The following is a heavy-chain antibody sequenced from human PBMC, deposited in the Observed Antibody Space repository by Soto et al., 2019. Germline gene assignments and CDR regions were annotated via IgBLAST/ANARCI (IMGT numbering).Heavy chain of an antibody. CDR1: GGTFSSYA. D-gene: IGHD2-2*01. CDR2: IIPIFGTA. Sequence: GASVKVSCKASGGTFSSYAISWVRQAPGQGLEWMGGIIPIFGTANYAQKFQGRVTITRDTSTSTAYMELRSLRSDDTAVYYCARDPPIVVVPAAMWGGYYYYGMDVWGQGTTVTVSS. V-gene: IGHV1-69*05. CDR3: ARDPPIVVVPAAMWGGYYYYGMDV. J-gene: IGHJ6*02.